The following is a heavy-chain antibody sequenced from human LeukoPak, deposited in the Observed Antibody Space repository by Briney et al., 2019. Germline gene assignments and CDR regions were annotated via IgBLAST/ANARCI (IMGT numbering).Heavy chain of an antibody. CDR2: INRRGHT. CDR3: ARATNYWHSLIEY. D-gene: IGHD5-24*01. CDR1: GFTLDRFT. Sequence: AGGSLRLSCAASGFTLDRFTIHWVRQTPGKGLEGVSLINRRGHTFYADSVKGRFNISRENAQKSLYLQMSSLKAEDTAIYYCARATNYWHSLIEYWGQGTLVTVSS. J-gene: IGHJ4*02. V-gene: IGHV3-43*01.